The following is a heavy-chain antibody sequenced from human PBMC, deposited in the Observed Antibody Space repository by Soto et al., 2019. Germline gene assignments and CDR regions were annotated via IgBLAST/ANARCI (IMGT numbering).Heavy chain of an antibody. D-gene: IGHD2-2*01. CDR2: IIPAFDAT. J-gene: IGHJ4*02. V-gene: IGHV1-69*06. CDR1: GGTFNTDL. CDR3: ARVLDQPPLGLFFDT. Sequence: QVELVQSGAEVKNPGSSVTVSCKTSGGTFNTDLIDWVRQAPGQGLEWMGGIIPAFDATKYAQKFQDRVTITADKSTRTAYLEPRTLTSEDTAVYYCARVLDQPPLGLFFDTWGQGTLVIVSS.